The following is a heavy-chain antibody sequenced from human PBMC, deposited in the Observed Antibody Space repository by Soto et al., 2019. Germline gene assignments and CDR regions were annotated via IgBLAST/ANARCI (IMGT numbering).Heavy chain of an antibody. CDR2: ISSSSSYI. J-gene: IGHJ4*02. Sequence: EVQLVESGGGLVKPGGSLRLSCAASGFTFSSYSMNWVRQAPGKGLEWVSSISSSSSYIYYADSVKGRFTISRDNAKNSLYLQMNSLRTEDTAVYYCARVFRSYYDILTGYYKVDYWGQGTLVTVSS. V-gene: IGHV3-21*01. CDR3: ARVFRSYYDILTGYYKVDY. D-gene: IGHD3-9*01. CDR1: GFTFSSYS.